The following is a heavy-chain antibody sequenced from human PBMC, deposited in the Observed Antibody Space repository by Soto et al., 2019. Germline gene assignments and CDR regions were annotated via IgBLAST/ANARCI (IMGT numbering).Heavy chain of an antibody. J-gene: IGHJ4*02. V-gene: IGHV3-15*01. CDR2: IKSKTDGGTT. CDR3: TTGLVQQELAFDY. D-gene: IGHD6-13*01. CDR1: GFTFNNAW. Sequence: EVQLVESGGGLVKPGGSLRLSCTASGFTFNNAWLSWVRQAPGMGLEWVGRIKSKTDGGTTDYAAPVKGRFTISRDDSENMLYLQMNRLKTEDTAVYYCTTGLVQQELAFDYLGQGTLLTVSS.